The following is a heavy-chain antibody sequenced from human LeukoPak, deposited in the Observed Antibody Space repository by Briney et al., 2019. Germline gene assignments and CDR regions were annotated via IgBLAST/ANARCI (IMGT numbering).Heavy chain of an antibody. V-gene: IGHV3-30-3*01. CDR2: ISYDGSNK. J-gene: IGHJ6*02. CDR1: GFTFSSYA. Sequence: GRSLRLSCAASGFTFSSYAMHWVRQAPGKGLEWVAVISYDGSNKYYADSVKGRFTISRDNAKNALYLQMNSLRAEDTAVYYCARGLFVVVITTDYYGLDVWGQGTTVTVSS. D-gene: IGHD3-22*01. CDR3: ARGLFVVVITTDYYGLDV.